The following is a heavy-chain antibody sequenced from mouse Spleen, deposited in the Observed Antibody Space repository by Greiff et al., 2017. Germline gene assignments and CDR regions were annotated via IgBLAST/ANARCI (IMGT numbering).Heavy chain of an antibody. CDR2: ISSGSSTI. Sequence: EVKLMESGGGLVKPGGSLKLSCAASGFTFSDYGMHWVRQAPEKGLEWVAYISSGSSTIYYADTVKGRFTISRDNAKNTLFLQMTSLRSEDTAMYYCARDGYYGVAYWGQGTLVTVSA. CDR3: ARDGYYGVAY. D-gene: IGHD2-3*01. CDR1: GFTFSDYG. J-gene: IGHJ3*01. V-gene: IGHV5-17*01.